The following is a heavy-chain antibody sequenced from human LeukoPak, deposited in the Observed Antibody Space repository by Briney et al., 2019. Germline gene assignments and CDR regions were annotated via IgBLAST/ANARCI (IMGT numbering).Heavy chain of an antibody. V-gene: IGHV4-34*01. CDR2: INHSGST. D-gene: IGHD6-19*01. CDR3: ARVLIAVAGKVDP. J-gene: IGHJ5*02. Sequence: SETLSLTCTVSGGSISSYYWSWIRQPPGKGLEWIGEINHSGSTNYNPSLKSRVTISVDTSKNQFSLKLSSVTAADTAVYYCARVLIAVAGKVDPWGQGTLVTVSS. CDR1: GGSISSYY.